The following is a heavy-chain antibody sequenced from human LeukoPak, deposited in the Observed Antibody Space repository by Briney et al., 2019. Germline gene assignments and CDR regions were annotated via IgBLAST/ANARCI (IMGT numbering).Heavy chain of an antibody. J-gene: IGHJ4*02. CDR1: GYTFTRYY. D-gene: IGHD2-2*01. CDR3: AREATTLPLKYCSSTSCYQGGFDY. Sequence: ASVKVSCKASGYTFTRYYMHWVGPAPGQGLEWMGWINPKRGGTNYAQKFQGRVTMTRDTSISTAYMELSRLRSDDTAVYYCAREATTLPLKYCSSTSCYQGGFDYWGQGTLVTVSS. CDR2: INPKRGGT. V-gene: IGHV1-2*02.